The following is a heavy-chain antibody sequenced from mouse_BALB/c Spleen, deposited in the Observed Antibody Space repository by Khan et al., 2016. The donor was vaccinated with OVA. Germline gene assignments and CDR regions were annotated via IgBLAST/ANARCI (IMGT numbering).Heavy chain of an antibody. CDR3: AKNRNGYFDY. J-gene: IGHJ2*01. CDR1: GFSLTNYG. CDR2: IWSGGIT. V-gene: IGHV2-2*02. Sequence: QVQLKQSGPGLVQPSQSLSITCTVSGFSLTNYGVHWVRQSPGKGLEWLGVIWSGGITDYNATFISRLGISKDISKSQVFFKMNSLQANDTAIYYCAKNRNGYFDYWGQGTTLTVSS. D-gene: IGHD1-1*02.